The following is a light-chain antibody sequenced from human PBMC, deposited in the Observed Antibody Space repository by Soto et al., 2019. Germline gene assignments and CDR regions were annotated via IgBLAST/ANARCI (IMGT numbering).Light chain of an antibody. CDR2: EGT. CDR1: SSDVGIYNL. CDR3: CSYAGSNTYV. V-gene: IGLV2-23*01. J-gene: IGLJ1*01. Sequence: QSALTQPASVSGSPGQSITISCTGTSSDVGIYNLVSWYQQHPGKAPKLMIYEGTRRPSGVSHRFSGSKSSNTASLTISGLQAEDEADYYCCSYAGSNTYVFGTGTKLTVL.